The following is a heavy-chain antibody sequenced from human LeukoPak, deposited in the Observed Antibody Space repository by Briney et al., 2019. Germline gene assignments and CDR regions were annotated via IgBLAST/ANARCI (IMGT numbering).Heavy chain of an antibody. D-gene: IGHD5-24*01. CDR3: SRDSARRDGYNFDY. V-gene: IGHV4-34*01. CDR2: INHSGST. J-gene: IGHJ4*02. Sequence: TTSETLSLTCAVYGGSFSGYYWSWIRQPPGKGLEWIGEINHSGSTNYNPSLKSRVTISVDTSKNQFSLKLSSVTAADTAVYYCSRDSARRDGYNFDYWGQGTLVTVSS. CDR1: GGSFSGYY.